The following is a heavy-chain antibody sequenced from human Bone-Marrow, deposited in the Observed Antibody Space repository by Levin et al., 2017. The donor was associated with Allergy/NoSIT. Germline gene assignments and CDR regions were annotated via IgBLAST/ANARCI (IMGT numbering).Heavy chain of an antibody. J-gene: IGHJ6*03. CDR3: ARVRPYGSGTLFMDV. CDR2: INPSDSDT. CDR1: GYDLGNHYLTSYY. D-gene: IGHD3-10*01. Sequence: GESLKISCQGSGYDLGNHYLTSYYIAWVRQMPGKGLECLGIINPSDSDTRYKPSFQGQVTISADQSTNTAYLQWSSLKASDTAMYYCARVRPYGSGTLFMDVWGKGTTVTVSS. V-gene: IGHV5-51*01.